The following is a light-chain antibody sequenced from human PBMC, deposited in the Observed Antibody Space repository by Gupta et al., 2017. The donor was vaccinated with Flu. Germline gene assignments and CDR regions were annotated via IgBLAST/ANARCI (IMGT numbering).Light chain of an antibody. CDR1: QDIANY. V-gene: IGKV1-27*01. CDR2: AAS. CDR3: QKYNGAPLA. J-gene: IGKJ4*01. Sequence: DIQMTQSPSSLSASVGDRVTITCRPSQDIANYLAWYQQKAGKVPKLLIYAASALQSGVPTRFSGSGSGTHFTLTISSLQPEDVATYYCQKYNGAPLAFGGGTKVEIK.